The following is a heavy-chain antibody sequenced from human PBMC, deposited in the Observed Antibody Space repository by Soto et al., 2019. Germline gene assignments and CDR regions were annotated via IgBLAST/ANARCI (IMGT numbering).Heavy chain of an antibody. CDR1: GGSISSGDYY. CDR3: ATHPRRYDILTGYADY. CDR2: IYYSGST. V-gene: IGHV4-39*01. D-gene: IGHD3-9*01. Sequence: SETLSLTCTVSGGSISSGDYYWSWIRQPPGKGLEWIGYIYYSGSTYYNPSLKSRVTISVDTSKNQFSLKLSSVTAADTAVYYCATHPRRYDILTGYADYWGQGTLVTVSS. J-gene: IGHJ4*02.